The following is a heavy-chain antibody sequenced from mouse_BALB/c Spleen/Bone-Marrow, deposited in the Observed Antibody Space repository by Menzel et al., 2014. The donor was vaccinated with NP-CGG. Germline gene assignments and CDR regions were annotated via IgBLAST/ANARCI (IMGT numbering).Heavy chain of an antibody. Sequence: EVQLVESGPELVKPGASVKMSCKASGYTFTSYVMHWVKQKPGQGLEWIGYINPYNDGTKYNEKFKGKATLTSDISSSTAYMELSSLTSEDSAVYYCARGVYYYGSSPYYFDYWGQGTTLTVSS. CDR3: ARGVYYYGSSPYYFDY. V-gene: IGHV1-14*01. CDR1: GYTFTSYV. D-gene: IGHD1-1*01. CDR2: INPYNDGT. J-gene: IGHJ2*01.